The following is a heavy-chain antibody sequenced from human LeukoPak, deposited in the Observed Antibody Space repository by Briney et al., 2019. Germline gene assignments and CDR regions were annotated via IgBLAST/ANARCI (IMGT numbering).Heavy chain of an antibody. V-gene: IGHV1-69-2*01. CDR1: GYTFTDCY. J-gene: IGHJ5*02. Sequence: GASVKVSCKASGYTFTDCYMHWVQQAPGEGLEWMGRVDPEDGETIYAEKFQGRVTITADTSTDTAYMELSSLRSEDTAVYYCAIQHTYYYHSSPPNWFDPWGQGTLVTVSS. D-gene: IGHD3-22*01. CDR3: AIQHTYYYHSSPPNWFDP. CDR2: VDPEDGET.